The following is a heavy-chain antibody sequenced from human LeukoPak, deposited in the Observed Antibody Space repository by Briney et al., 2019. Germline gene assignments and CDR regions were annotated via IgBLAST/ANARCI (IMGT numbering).Heavy chain of an antibody. CDR1: GSSISSYY. Sequence: PSETLSLTCTASGSSISSYYWSWIRQPPGKGLEWIGYIYYSGSTNYNPSLKSRVTISVDTSKNQFSLKLSSVTAADTAVYYCARGAPTIFNPWGQGTLVTVSS. CDR3: ARGAPTIFNP. V-gene: IGHV4-59*01. CDR2: IYYSGST. D-gene: IGHD3-3*01. J-gene: IGHJ5*02.